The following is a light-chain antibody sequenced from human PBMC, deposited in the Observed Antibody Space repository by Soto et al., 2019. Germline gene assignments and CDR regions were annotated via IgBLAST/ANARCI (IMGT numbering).Light chain of an antibody. Sequence: EIVMTQSPATLSVSPGERATLSCRASQSVSSNLAWYQQKPGQAPRLLIYGASTRATGIPARFSGSGSGTEFTLTISSLQSEDCAVYYCQHYTNWPPWTFGQVTKVEIK. V-gene: IGKV3-15*01. CDR2: GAS. CDR3: QHYTNWPPWT. J-gene: IGKJ1*01. CDR1: QSVSSN.